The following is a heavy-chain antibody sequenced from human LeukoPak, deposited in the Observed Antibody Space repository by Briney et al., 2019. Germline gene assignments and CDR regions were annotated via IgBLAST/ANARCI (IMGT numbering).Heavy chain of an antibody. J-gene: IGHJ6*03. CDR2: ISGSGGST. CDR1: GFTFSSYA. Sequence: PGGSLRLSCAASGFTFSSYAMSWVRQAPGKGLEWVSAISGSGGSTYYADSVKGRFTISRDNSKNTLYLQMNSLRAEDTAVYYCARCTVTTRLYYYYYYMDVWGKGTTVTVSS. D-gene: IGHD4-17*01. V-gene: IGHV3-23*01. CDR3: ARCTVTTRLYYYYYYMDV.